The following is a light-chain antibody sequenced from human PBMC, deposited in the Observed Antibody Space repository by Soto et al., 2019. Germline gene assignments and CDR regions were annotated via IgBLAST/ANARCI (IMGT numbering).Light chain of an antibody. CDR2: GAS. CDR1: ENINNY. CDR3: QQRYGWPPT. Sequence: EIVLTQSPATLSLSPGERATLSCRASENINNYLAWYQQKPGQSPRLLIYGASDRATGIPARFSGSGSGTDFTLTISSLKPEDFAVYYCQQRYGWPPTFGPGTKVDIK. J-gene: IGKJ1*01. V-gene: IGKV3-11*01.